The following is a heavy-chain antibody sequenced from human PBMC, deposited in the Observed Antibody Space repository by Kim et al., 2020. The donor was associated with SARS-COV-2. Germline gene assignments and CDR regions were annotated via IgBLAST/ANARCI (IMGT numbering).Heavy chain of an antibody. J-gene: IGHJ2*01. CDR2: ISWNSGSI. D-gene: IGHD6-25*01. V-gene: IGHV3-9*01. Sequence: SLRLSCAASGFTFDDYAMHWVRQAPGKGLEWVSGISWNSGSIGYADSVKGRFTISRDNAKNSLYLQMNSLRAEDTALYYCAKDNTSRGHWYFDLWGRGTLVTVSS. CDR3: AKDNTSRGHWYFDL. CDR1: GFTFDDYA.